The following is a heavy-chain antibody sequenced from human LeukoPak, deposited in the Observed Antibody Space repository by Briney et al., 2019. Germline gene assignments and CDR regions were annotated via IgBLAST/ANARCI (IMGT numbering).Heavy chain of an antibody. CDR2: INPSGGST. Sequence: GASVKVSCKASGYIFTSYNIYWVRQAPGQGLGWMGIINPSGGSTNYAQKFQSRVTMTRDTSTSTVYMELSSLRSEDTAVYYCARFAVHRRITVAGQFGLDYWGQGTLVTVSS. J-gene: IGHJ4*02. CDR1: GYIFTSYN. D-gene: IGHD6-19*01. CDR3: ARFAVHRRITVAGQFGLDY. V-gene: IGHV1-46*01.